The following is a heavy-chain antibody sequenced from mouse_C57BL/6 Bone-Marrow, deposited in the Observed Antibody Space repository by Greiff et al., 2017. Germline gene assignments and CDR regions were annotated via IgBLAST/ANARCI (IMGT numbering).Heavy chain of an antibody. CDR1: GYAFTNYL. V-gene: IGHV1-54*01. D-gene: IGHD4-1*01. J-gene: IGHJ2*01. CDR2: LNPGSGGT. CDR3: ARPNWDALYFDY. Sequence: QVQLKESGAELVRPGTSVKVSCKASGYAFTNYLIEWVKQRPGQGLEWIGVLNPGSGGTNYNEKFKGKATLTADKSSSTAYMQLSSLTSEDSAVYFCARPNWDALYFDYWGQGTTLTVSS.